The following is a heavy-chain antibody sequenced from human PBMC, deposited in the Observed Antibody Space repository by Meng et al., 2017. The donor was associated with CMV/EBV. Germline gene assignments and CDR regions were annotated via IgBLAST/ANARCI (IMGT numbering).Heavy chain of an antibody. CDR2: ISYDGSNK. CDR1: GFTFSSYA. J-gene: IGHJ6*02. D-gene: IGHD6-6*01. V-gene: IGHV3-30*04. Sequence: GGSLRLSCAASGFTFSSYAMHWVRQAPGKGLEWVAVISYDGSNKYYADSVKGRFTIPRDNSKNTLYLQMNSLRAEDTAVYYCARGLKPELIAARPYYYYGMDVWGQGTTVTVSS. CDR3: ARGLKPELIAARPYYYYGMDV.